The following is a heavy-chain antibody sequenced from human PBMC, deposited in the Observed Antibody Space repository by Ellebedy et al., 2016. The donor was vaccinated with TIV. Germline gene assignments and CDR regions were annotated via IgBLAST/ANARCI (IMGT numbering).Heavy chain of an antibody. Sequence: LRLXXTVSGGSVSSADYYWSWIRQLPGKGLEWIGYIYYSGSTSYNPSLKSRVTISVDTSKNQFSLNLSSVTAADTAVYYCARVLIFGVVANNWFDPWGQGTLVTVSS. J-gene: IGHJ5*02. D-gene: IGHD3-3*01. CDR3: ARVLIFGVVANNWFDP. CDR2: IYYSGST. CDR1: GGSVSSADYY. V-gene: IGHV4-30-4*01.